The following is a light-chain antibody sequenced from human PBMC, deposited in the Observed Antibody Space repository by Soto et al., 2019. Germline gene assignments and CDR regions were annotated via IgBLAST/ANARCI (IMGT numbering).Light chain of an antibody. J-gene: IGLJ1*01. CDR3: AAWDDTVRSYV. CDR2: RND. CDR1: ISNIGNKY. Sequence: QSVLTQPSSVSGTPGQGVTISCSGSISNIGNKYVYWFQQLPGTAPKVLSNRNDQRPSRVPDRFSVSKSGTSASLAISGLRSEDEADYYCAAWDDTVRSYVFGTGTKVTVL. V-gene: IGLV1-47*01.